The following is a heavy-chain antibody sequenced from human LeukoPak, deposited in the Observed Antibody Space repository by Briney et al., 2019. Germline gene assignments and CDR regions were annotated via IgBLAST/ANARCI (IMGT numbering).Heavy chain of an antibody. J-gene: IGHJ4*02. CDR3: AREIVSLGSDY. Sequence: GASVKVSCKAPGYTFTGYYMHWVRQAPGQGLEWMGWINPDSGGTNYAQKFQGRVTMTRDTSISTAYMELSRLRSDDTAVYYCAREIVSLGSDYWGQGTLVTVSS. V-gene: IGHV1-2*02. D-gene: IGHD2/OR15-2a*01. CDR1: GYTFTGYY. CDR2: INPDSGGT.